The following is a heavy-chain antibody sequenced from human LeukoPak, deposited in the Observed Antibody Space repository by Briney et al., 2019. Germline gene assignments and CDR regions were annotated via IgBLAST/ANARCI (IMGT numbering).Heavy chain of an antibody. Sequence: PGGSLRLSCAASGFTFSSYGMHSVRQAPGKGLEWVAFIWYDGSNKFYADSVKGRFTISRDNSRNTLYLQMSSLRAEDAAVYYCAKDFYSSSHDAFDIWGQGTMVTVSS. CDR2: IWYDGSNK. CDR3: AKDFYSSSHDAFDI. D-gene: IGHD6-6*01. V-gene: IGHV3-30*02. CDR1: GFTFSSYG. J-gene: IGHJ3*02.